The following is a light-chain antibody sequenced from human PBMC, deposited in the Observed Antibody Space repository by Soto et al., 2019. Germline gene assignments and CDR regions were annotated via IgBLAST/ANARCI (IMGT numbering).Light chain of an antibody. Sequence: IVLTQSPGTLSLSPGERASLSCRASRSVSSNYLAWYQQKPGRAPRLLIYGASSRATGIPDRFSGSGSGTDFILSISRLEPEDFAIYYCQQYSTSPYTFGQGTKLDIK. J-gene: IGKJ2*01. CDR2: GAS. V-gene: IGKV3-20*01. CDR3: QQYSTSPYT. CDR1: RSVSSNY.